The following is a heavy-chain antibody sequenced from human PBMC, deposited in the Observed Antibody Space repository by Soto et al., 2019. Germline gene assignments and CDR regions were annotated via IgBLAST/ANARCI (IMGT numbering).Heavy chain of an antibody. D-gene: IGHD1-26*01. Sequence: PGGSLRLSCAASGFTFSSYSMNWVRQAPGKGLEWVSSISSSSSYIYYADSVKGRFTISRDNAKNSLYLQMNSLRAEDTAVYYCARDARVGATLFDYSGQGTLVTVS. CDR3: ARDARVGATLFDY. CDR2: ISSSSSYI. V-gene: IGHV3-21*01. CDR1: GFTFSSYS. J-gene: IGHJ4*02.